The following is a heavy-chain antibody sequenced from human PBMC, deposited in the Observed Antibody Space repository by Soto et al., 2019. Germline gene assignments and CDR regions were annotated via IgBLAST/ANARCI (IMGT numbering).Heavy chain of an antibody. CDR3: ATIVATIYYFDS. Sequence: QVQLQESGPGLVKPSGTLSLTCAVSGGSISRSNWWSWVRQPPGKGLEWIGEIYHSGSTNYNPSLKSRVTISLDKSKNQFSLKLSSVTAADTAVYYCATIVATIYYFDSWGQGTLVTVSS. V-gene: IGHV4-4*02. CDR1: GGSISRSNW. J-gene: IGHJ4*02. CDR2: IYHSGST. D-gene: IGHD5-12*01.